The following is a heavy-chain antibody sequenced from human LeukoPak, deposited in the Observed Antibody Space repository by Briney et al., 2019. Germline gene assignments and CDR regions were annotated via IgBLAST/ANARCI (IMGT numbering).Heavy chain of an antibody. Sequence: PSETLSLTCTVSAGSISSTSYSWGWIRLPPGKGLEWIGSIYHSGGTYYNPSLESRVTISVDKSKNQFSLKLSSVTAADTAVYYCARSQYYDLLTGRPSRWNWFDPWGQGTLVTVSS. CDR3: ARSQYYDLLTGRPSRWNWFDP. J-gene: IGHJ5*02. D-gene: IGHD3-9*01. V-gene: IGHV4-39*01. CDR2: IYHSGGT. CDR1: AGSISSTSYS.